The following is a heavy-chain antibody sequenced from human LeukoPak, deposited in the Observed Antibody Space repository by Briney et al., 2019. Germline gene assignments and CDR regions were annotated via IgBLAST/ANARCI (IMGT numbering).Heavy chain of an antibody. J-gene: IGHJ5*02. D-gene: IGHD3-9*01. Sequence: ASVKVSCKASGYTFTSYGISWVRQAPGQGPEWMGWVCAYNGNTNYAQKLQGRDTMTTDTSTSTAYMELRSLRSDDTAVYYCARDLRGDILTGLTPANWFDPWGQGTLVTVSS. CDR2: VCAYNGNT. CDR1: GYTFTSYG. CDR3: ARDLRGDILTGLTPANWFDP. V-gene: IGHV1-18*01.